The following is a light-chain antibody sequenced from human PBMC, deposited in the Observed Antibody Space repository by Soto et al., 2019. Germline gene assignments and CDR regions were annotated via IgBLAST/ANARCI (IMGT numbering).Light chain of an antibody. CDR2: EIN. CDR1: SSDVGAYDY. V-gene: IGLV2-8*01. CDR3: RSSAPESTFV. Sequence: QSVLTQPPSASGSPGQSVTISCTGTSSDVGAYDYVSWYQQHPGKAPKLMIYEINKRPSGVPDRFSGSKSGNTASLTVSGLQAEDEAEYFCRSSAPESTFVFGTGTKGTV. J-gene: IGLJ1*01.